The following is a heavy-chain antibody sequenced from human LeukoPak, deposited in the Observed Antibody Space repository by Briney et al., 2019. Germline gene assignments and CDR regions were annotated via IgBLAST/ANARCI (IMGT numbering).Heavy chain of an antibody. J-gene: IGHJ6*02. Sequence: PGGSLRLSCAASGFTVSSNYMSWVRQAPGKGLEWVSVIYSGGSTYYADSVKGRFTISRDNSKNTLYLQMNSLRAADTAGYSCARDRRGYSYGPQSYSYSMDVWGQGTTGTVSS. V-gene: IGHV3-66*01. CDR1: GFTVSSNY. CDR2: IYSGGST. D-gene: IGHD5-18*01. CDR3: ARDRRGYSYGPQSYSYSMDV.